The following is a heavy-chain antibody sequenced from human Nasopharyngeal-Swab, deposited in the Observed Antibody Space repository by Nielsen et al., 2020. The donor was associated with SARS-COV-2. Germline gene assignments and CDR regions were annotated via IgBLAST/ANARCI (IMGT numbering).Heavy chain of an antibody. CDR1: GFTFSSYS. D-gene: IGHD6-6*01. J-gene: IGHJ6*02. CDR2: ISSSSSYI. V-gene: IGHV3-21*01. Sequence: GESLKISCAASGFTFSSYSMNWVRQAPGKGLEWVSSISSSSSYIYYADSVKGRFTISRDNAKNSLYLQMNSLRAEDTAVYYCASHPASSSSVYYYGMDVWGQGTTVTVSS. CDR3: ASHPASSSSVYYYGMDV.